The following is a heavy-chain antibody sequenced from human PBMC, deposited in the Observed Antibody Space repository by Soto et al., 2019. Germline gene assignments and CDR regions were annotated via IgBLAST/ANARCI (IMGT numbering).Heavy chain of an antibody. CDR2: ISYDGSNK. CDR3: ASLPQPAMVTYYFDY. Sequence: QVQLVESGGGVVQPGRSLRLSCAASGFTFSSYGMHWVRQAPGKGLEWVAVISYDGSNKYYADSVKGRFTISRDNSKNTLYLQMNSLRAEDTAVYYCASLPQPAMVTYYFDYWGQGTLVTVSS. J-gene: IGHJ4*02. CDR1: GFTFSSYG. D-gene: IGHD5-18*01. V-gene: IGHV3-30*03.